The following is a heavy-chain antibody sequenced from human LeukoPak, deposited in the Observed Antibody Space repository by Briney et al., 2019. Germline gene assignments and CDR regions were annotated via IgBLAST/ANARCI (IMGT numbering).Heavy chain of an antibody. J-gene: IGHJ4*02. V-gene: IGHV5-51*01. CDR2: IYPGDSDT. CDR3: ARQVDGYNLVYFDY. D-gene: IGHD5-12*01. CDR1: GYSFTNYW. Sequence: GESLKISCKASGYSFTNYWIGWVRQVPGQGLEWMGIIYPGDSDTRYSPSFQGQVTISADKSISTAYLQWSSLKASDTAMYYCARQVDGYNLVYFDYWGQGTLVTVSS.